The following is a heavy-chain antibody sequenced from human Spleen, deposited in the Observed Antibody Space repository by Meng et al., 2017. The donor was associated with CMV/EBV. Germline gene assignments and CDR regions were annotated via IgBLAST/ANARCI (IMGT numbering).Heavy chain of an antibody. Sequence: GGSLRLSCAASGFTFSSYSMNWVRQAPGKGLEWVSSISSSSSYIYYADSVKGRFTISRDNARNSLYLQMNSLRAEDTALYYCARGWDIVVYGMDVWGQGTTVTSP. CDR1: GFTFSSYS. V-gene: IGHV3-21*04. CDR2: ISSSSSYI. J-gene: IGHJ6*02. D-gene: IGHD2-15*01. CDR3: ARGWDIVVYGMDV.